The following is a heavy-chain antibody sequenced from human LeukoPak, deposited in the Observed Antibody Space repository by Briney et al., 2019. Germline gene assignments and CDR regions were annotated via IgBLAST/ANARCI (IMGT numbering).Heavy chain of an antibody. CDR2: INHSGST. CDR3: ARDNPSSGLDY. D-gene: IGHD3-22*01. V-gene: IGHV4-34*01. J-gene: IGHJ4*02. CDR1: GGSFSGYY. Sequence: SETLSLTCAVYGGSFSGYYWSWIRQPPGKGLEWIGEINHSGSTYYNPSLKSRVTISVDTSKNQFSLKLSSVTAADTAVYYCARDNPSSGLDYWGQGTLVTVSS.